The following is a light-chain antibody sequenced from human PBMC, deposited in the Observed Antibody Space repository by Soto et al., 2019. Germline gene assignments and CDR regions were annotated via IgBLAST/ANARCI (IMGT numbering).Light chain of an antibody. Sequence: EIVLTQSPGTLSLSPGERATLSCRASQSLGNTYLAWYQRKPGQAPRLLIYDASSRATDIPDRFSGSGAGTDFTLTISSLQPEDVATYYCQKYNSAPWTFGQGTKVEIK. J-gene: IGKJ1*01. CDR2: DAS. CDR1: QSLGNTY. CDR3: QKYNSAPWT. V-gene: IGKV3-20*01.